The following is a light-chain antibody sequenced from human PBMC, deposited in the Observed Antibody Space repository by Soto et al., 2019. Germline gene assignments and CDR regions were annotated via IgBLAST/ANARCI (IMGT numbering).Light chain of an antibody. Sequence: EIVLTQCPATLSLSPGERATLSCRASQSVSSYLAWYQHKPGQAPRLLVYDASARAAGVPAGFSGSGSGTDFTLTISRLEPEDFAVYYCQQYGSSPLGQGTRLEIK. J-gene: IGKJ5*01. V-gene: IGKV3-20*01. CDR2: DAS. CDR1: QSVSSY. CDR3: QQYGSSP.